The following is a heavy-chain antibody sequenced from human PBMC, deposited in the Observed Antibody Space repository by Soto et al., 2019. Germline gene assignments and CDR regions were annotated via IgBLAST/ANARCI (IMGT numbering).Heavy chain of an antibody. V-gene: IGHV3-23*01. CDR3: AKLGSSSWSPHYYFDY. CDR2: ITGSGSDT. Sequence: GGSLRLSCAASGFTFYNYAMGWVRQAPGKGLEWVSAITGSGSDTYYVDSVKGRFTISRDNSENTLYLQMNSLRAEDTAIYYCAKLGSSSWSPHYYFDYWGQGTLVTVSS. J-gene: IGHJ4*02. CDR1: GFTFYNYA. D-gene: IGHD2-2*01.